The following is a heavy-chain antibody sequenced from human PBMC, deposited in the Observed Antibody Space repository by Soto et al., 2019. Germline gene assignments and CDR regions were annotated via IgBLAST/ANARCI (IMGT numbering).Heavy chain of an antibody. CDR2: IYYSGST. CDR1: GGSISSGGYY. CDR3: ARARLQDTAQQEFPDYFDY. D-gene: IGHD5-18*01. V-gene: IGHV4-31*03. Sequence: PSETLSLTCTVSGGSISSGGYYWSWIRQHPGKGLEWIGYIYYSGSTYYNPSLKSRVTISVDTSKNQFSLKLSSVTAADTAVYYCARARLQDTAQQEFPDYFDYWGQGTLVTVSS. J-gene: IGHJ4*02.